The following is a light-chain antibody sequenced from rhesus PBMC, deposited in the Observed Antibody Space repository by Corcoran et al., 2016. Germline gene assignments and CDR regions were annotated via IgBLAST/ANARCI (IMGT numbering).Light chain of an antibody. V-gene: IGKV2S8*01. CDR1: QSLVHSDGKTY. J-gene: IGKJ4*01. CDR2: QDS. Sequence: DVVMTQSPLSLPITPGQPASISCSSSQSLVHSDGKTYLNWLQQKPGQPPRRLIYQDSNRACGVPDRFSGSGAGKDFPLKISRVEAKVVGFFYCLPGTHLLTFGGGTKVELK. CDR3: LPGTHLLT.